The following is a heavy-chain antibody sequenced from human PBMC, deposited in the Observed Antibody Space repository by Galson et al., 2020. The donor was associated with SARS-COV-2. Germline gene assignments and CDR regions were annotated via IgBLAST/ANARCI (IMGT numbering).Heavy chain of an antibody. D-gene: IGHD3-10*01. V-gene: IGHV4-38-2*02. CDR2: NSGSGNT. Sequence: SETLSLTCTVSGYSIRSGYYWGWIRQPPGKGLEWIGSNSGSGNTYDNTSLMSRVTISEDTSKNQFPLQLTSVTAADTAIYYCARDNGVRGEFLYWGQGTLVTVSS. J-gene: IGHJ4*02. CDR1: GYSIRSGYY. CDR3: ARDNGVRGEFLY.